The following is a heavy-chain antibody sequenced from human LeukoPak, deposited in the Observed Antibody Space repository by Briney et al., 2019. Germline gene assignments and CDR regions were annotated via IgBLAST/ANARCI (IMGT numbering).Heavy chain of an antibody. CDR2: IYHSGST. D-gene: IGHD1-26*01. CDR3: ARGRGGSYYIDY. J-gene: IGHJ4*02. CDR1: GYSISSGYY. V-gene: IGHV4-38-2*02. Sequence: KSSETLSLTCTVSGYSISSGYYWGWIRQPPGKGLEWIGSIYHSGSTYYNPSLKSRVTISVDTSKNQFSLKLSSVTAADTAVYYCARGRGGSYYIDYWGQGTLVTVSS.